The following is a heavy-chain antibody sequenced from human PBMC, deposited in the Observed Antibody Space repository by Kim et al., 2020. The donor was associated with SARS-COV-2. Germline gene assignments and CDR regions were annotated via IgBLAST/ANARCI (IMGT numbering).Heavy chain of an antibody. J-gene: IGHJ4*02. CDR1: GYTFTAYA. V-gene: IGHV7-4-1*02. CDR2: INAYTGDP. Sequence: ASVKVSCKASGYTFTAYALTWVRQAPGQGLEWMGWINAYTGDPTYAQGFTGRFVFSLDTSVSTAYLQISSLEAADTAFYFCARWKDYDPFDYWGQGTLVTVSS. D-gene: IGHD4-17*01. CDR3: ARWKDYDPFDY.